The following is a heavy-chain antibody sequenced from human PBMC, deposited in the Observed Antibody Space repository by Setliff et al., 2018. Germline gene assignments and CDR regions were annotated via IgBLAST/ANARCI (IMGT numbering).Heavy chain of an antibody. Sequence: SCAASGFTFSDYSMNWVRQAPGKGLEWVSDISSSSSTIYYADSVKGRFTISRDNAQNSLYLQMNSLRAEDTAVYYCARSYNFWSGPALDVWGKGTTVTVSS. D-gene: IGHD3-3*01. J-gene: IGHJ6*04. V-gene: IGHV3-48*01. CDR2: ISSSSSTI. CDR3: ARSYNFWSGPALDV. CDR1: GFTFSDYS.